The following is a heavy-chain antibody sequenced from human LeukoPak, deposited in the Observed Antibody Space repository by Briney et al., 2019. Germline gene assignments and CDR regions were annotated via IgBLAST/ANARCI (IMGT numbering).Heavy chain of an antibody. J-gene: IGHJ4*02. Sequence: SETLSLTXTVSGGSISSYYWSWIRQPPGKGLEWIGYIYYSGSTNYNPSLKSRVTISVDTSKNQFSLKLSSVTAADTAVYYCARGGAVALLDYWGQGTLVTVSS. D-gene: IGHD6-19*01. CDR1: GGSISSYY. V-gene: IGHV4-59*01. CDR2: IYYSGST. CDR3: ARGGAVALLDY.